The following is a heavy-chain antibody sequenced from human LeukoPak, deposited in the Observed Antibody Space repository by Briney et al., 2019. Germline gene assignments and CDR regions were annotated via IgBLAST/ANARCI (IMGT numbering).Heavy chain of an antibody. CDR2: ISHSGST. D-gene: IGHD6-6*01. V-gene: IGHV4-4*02. Sequence: SETLSLTCAVSGGSISSRNWWTWVRQPPGKGLEWIGEISHSGSTNYNPSLESRVTVSVDTSKNHFSLRLSSVTAADTAVYYCARQSIAARGYYYYMDVWGKGTTVTVSS. CDR1: GGSISSRNW. J-gene: IGHJ6*03. CDR3: ARQSIAARGYYYYMDV.